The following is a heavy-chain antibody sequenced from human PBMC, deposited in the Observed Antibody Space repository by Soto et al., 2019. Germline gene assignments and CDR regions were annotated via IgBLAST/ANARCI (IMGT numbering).Heavy chain of an antibody. Sequence: QVQLVESGGGVVQPGRSLRLSCAASGFTFSSYGMHWVRQAPGKGLEWVAVIWYDGSNKYYADSVKGRFTISRDNSKNTLYLQMNTLRAEDTAVYYCARARAYCSSTSCYSLSDWYFDLWGRGTLVTVSS. CDR2: IWYDGSNK. CDR1: GFTFSSYG. D-gene: IGHD2-2*01. V-gene: IGHV3-33*01. J-gene: IGHJ2*01. CDR3: ARARAYCSSTSCYSLSDWYFDL.